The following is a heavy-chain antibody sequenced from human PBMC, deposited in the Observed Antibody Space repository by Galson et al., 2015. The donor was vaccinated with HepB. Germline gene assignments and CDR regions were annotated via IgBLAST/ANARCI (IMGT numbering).Heavy chain of an antibody. V-gene: IGHV3-33*06. CDR2: IWYDGSNK. CDR3: AKGKIFSQEIIDY. Sequence: SLRLSCAASGFTFSSYGMHWVRQAPGKGLEWVAVIWYDGSNKYYADSVKGRFTISRDNSKNALYLQMNSLRAEDTAVYYCAKGKIFSQEIIDYWGQGTLVTVSS. CDR1: GFTFSSYG. D-gene: IGHD3-9*01. J-gene: IGHJ4*02.